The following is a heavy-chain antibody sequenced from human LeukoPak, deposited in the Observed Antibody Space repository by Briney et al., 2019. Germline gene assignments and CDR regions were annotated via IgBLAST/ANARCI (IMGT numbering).Heavy chain of an antibody. CDR3: ARATRGWELTIDY. CDR1: GYSISSSNW. J-gene: IGHJ4*02. V-gene: IGHV4-28*03. Sequence: PSDTLPLTCAVSGYSISSSNWWGWIRQPPGKGLEWTGYIYYSGSTYYNPSLKSRVTMSVDTSKNQFSLKLSSVTAVDTAVYYCARATRGWELTIDYWGQGTLVTVSS. D-gene: IGHD1-26*01. CDR2: IYYSGST.